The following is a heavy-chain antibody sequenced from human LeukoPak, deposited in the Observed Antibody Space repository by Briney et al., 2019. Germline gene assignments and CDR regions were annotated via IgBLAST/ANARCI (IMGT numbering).Heavy chain of an antibody. J-gene: IGHJ4*02. CDR3: ARVFSSGYYYDY. V-gene: IGHV1-18*01. CDR2: ISAYNGNT. Sequence: PGGSLRLSCAASGFTFTSYGISWVRQAPGQGLEWMGWISAYNGNTNYAQKLQGRVTMTTDTSTSTAYMELRSLRSDDTAVYYCARVFSSGYYYDYWGQGTLVTVSS. D-gene: IGHD3-22*01. CDR1: GFTFTSYG.